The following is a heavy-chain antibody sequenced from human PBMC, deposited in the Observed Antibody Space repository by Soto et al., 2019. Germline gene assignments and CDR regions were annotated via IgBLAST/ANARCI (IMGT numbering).Heavy chain of an antibody. Sequence: PGGSLRLSCAASGFTFSPYEMSWVRQAPGKGLEWISYISSSGSTIHYADSVKGRFSISRDNAKKSLFLQMNSLRAEETAVYYCVREAPCSNGVCQFDYWGRGTLVTVSS. D-gene: IGHD2-8*01. CDR1: GFTFSPYE. CDR2: ISSSGSTI. CDR3: VREAPCSNGVCQFDY. V-gene: IGHV3-48*03. J-gene: IGHJ4*02.